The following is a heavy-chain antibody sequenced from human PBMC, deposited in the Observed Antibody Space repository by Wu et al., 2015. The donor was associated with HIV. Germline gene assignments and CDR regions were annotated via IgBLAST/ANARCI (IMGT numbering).Heavy chain of an antibody. J-gene: IGHJ3*02. Sequence: QVRLVQSGAEVKKPGVLGXGFLQGFWSTFSSFALSWVRQAPGQGLEWVGGIIPLFDTSHSAQNFRDRVTITADESTSTAYMELNSLTFEDTAVYYCARVAGSSWYREFDMWGQGTMVTVSS. D-gene: IGHD6-13*01. CDR3: ARVAGSSWYREFDM. CDR2: IIPLFDTS. CDR1: STFSSFA. V-gene: IGHV1-69*12.